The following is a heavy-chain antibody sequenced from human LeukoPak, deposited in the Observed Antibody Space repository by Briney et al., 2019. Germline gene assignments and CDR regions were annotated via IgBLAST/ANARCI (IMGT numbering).Heavy chain of an antibody. D-gene: IGHD6-13*01. CDR3: ARDGAAAGPMVAFDI. V-gene: IGHV1-69*06. CDR2: IIPIFGTA. J-gene: IGHJ3*02. CDR1: GGTFSNYA. Sequence: SVKVSCKASGGTFSNYAITWVRQAPGHGLEWMGGIIPIFGTANYAQKFQGRVTITADKSTSTAYMELSSLRSDDTAVYYCARDGAAAGPMVAFDIWGQGTMVTVSS.